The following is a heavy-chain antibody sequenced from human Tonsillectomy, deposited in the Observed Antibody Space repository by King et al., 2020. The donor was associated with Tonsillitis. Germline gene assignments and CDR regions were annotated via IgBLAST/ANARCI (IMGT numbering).Heavy chain of an antibody. CDR1: GFTFSSYA. V-gene: IGHV3-30*04. J-gene: IGHJ4*02. Sequence: VQLVESGGGVVQPGRSLRLSCAASGFTFSSYAMHWVRQAPGKGLEWVAVISYDGSNKYYADSVKGRFTISRDNSKHTLYLQMNSLRAEDTAVYYCARDRSGRYYAAFDYWGQGTLVTVSS. CDR3: ARDRSGRYYAAFDY. CDR2: ISYDGSNK. D-gene: IGHD1-26*01.